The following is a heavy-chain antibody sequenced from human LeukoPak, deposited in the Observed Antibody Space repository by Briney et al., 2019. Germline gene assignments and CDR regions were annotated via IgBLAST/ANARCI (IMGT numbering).Heavy chain of an antibody. Sequence: HPGGSLRLSCAASGFTFSSYSMNWVRQAPVKGLEWVSYISSSSSTIYYADSVKGRFTISRDNAKNSLYLQMNSLRAEDTAVYYCARDGVVIINYYYYYYMDVWGKGTTVTVSS. D-gene: IGHD3-3*01. CDR3: ARDGVVIINYYYYYYMDV. V-gene: IGHV3-48*01. CDR2: ISSSSSTI. CDR1: GFTFSSYS. J-gene: IGHJ6*03.